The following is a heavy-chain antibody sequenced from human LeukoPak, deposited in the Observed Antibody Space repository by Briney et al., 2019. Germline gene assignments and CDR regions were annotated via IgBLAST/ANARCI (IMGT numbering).Heavy chain of an antibody. CDR3: ARGLRGWYSSSSWYFDL. CDR1: GYTFTGYY. V-gene: IGHV1-2*02. CDR2: INPNSGDT. Sequence: ASVKVSCRASGYTFTGYYIHWVRQAPGQGLEWMGWINPNSGDTNYAQKFQGRVTMTRDTSISTAYMELGRLRSDDTAEYYCARGLRGWYSSSSWYFDLWGRGTLVTVSS. D-gene: IGHD6-13*01. J-gene: IGHJ2*01.